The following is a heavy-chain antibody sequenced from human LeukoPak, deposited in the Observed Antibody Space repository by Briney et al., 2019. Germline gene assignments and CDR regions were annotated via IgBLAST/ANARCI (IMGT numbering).Heavy chain of an antibody. CDR1: GFNFRTQW. CDR2: LNEDGSEK. Sequence: GGSLTLSCAASGFNFRTQWMSGVRQPPGKGLEWVANLNEDGSEKYYVDSLRGRFTITRDNAENSLYLHMNSLRAEDTAVYYCARGGAGYYFDSWGQGTLLTVSS. V-gene: IGHV3-7*01. J-gene: IGHJ4*02. CDR3: ARGGAGYYFDS. D-gene: IGHD6-19*01.